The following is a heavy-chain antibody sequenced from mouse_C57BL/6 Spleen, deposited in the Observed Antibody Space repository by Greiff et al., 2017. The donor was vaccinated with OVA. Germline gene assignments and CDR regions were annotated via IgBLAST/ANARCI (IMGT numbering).Heavy chain of an antibody. J-gene: IGHJ3*01. Sequence: VKLQQPGAELVKPGASVKMSCKASGYTFTSYWITWVKQRPGQGLEWIGDIYPGSGSTNYNEKFKSKATLTVDTSSSTAYMQLSSLTSEDSAVYYCARNALYYGNSPFAYWGQGTLVTVSA. D-gene: IGHD2-1*01. CDR2: IYPGSGST. CDR1: GYTFTSYW. CDR3: ARNALYYGNSPFAY. V-gene: IGHV1-55*01.